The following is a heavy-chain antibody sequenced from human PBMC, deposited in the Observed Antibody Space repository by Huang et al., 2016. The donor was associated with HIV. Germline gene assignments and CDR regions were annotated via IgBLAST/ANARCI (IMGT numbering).Heavy chain of an antibody. CDR1: GGSFSRDV. V-gene: IGHV1-69*13. CDR3: AKVGSGSSYFYYYMDV. D-gene: IGHD6-19*01. J-gene: IGHJ6*03. Sequence: QVQLVQSGAEVRTPGSSVRVSCKASGGSFSRDVISWVRQAPGKGLEWMGGIIPVSETTNYAQNFQGRVAMTADESTRTVYMELMRLRSDDTAVYYCAKVGSGSSYFYYYMDVWGKGTTVTVSS. CDR2: IIPVSETT.